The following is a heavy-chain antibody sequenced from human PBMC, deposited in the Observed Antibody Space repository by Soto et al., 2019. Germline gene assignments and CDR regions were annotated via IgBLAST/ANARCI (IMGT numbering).Heavy chain of an antibody. J-gene: IGHJ4*02. CDR3: ITSGYSH. Sequence: SGGSLRLSCAASGFTLSDAAMSWVRQAPGKGPEWIALSKSKNDGGTTDYAAPVKGRFAISRDDSKNTLYLQMNSLKTEDTAVYYCITSGYSHWGQGTLVTVSS. D-gene: IGHD2-21*01. CDR1: GFTLSDAA. V-gene: IGHV3-15*01. CDR2: SKSKNDGGTT.